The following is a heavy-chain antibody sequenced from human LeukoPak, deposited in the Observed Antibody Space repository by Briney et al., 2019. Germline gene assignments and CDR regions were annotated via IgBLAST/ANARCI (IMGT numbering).Heavy chain of an antibody. Sequence: SETLSLTCAVYGGSFSSYYWSWIRQPPGKGLEWIGYIYYSGSTNYNPSLKSRVTISVDTSKNQFSLKLSSVTAADTAVYYCARQQWLVHYFDYWGQGTLVTVSS. D-gene: IGHD6-19*01. CDR1: GGSFSSYY. V-gene: IGHV4-59*08. J-gene: IGHJ4*02. CDR2: IYYSGST. CDR3: ARQQWLVHYFDY.